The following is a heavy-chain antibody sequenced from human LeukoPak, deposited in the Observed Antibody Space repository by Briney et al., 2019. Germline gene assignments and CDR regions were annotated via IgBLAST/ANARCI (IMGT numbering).Heavy chain of an antibody. V-gene: IGHV4-34*01. D-gene: IGHD3-10*01. Sequence: PSETLSLTCAVYGGSFSGYYWSWIRQPPGKGLGWIGEINHSGSTNYNPSLKSRVTISVDTSKNQFSLKLSSVTAADTAVYYCARNTAYYGSGSPWPHYYYYMDVWGKGTTVTVSS. CDR2: INHSGST. J-gene: IGHJ6*03. CDR1: GGSFSGYY. CDR3: ARNTAYYGSGSPWPHYYYYMDV.